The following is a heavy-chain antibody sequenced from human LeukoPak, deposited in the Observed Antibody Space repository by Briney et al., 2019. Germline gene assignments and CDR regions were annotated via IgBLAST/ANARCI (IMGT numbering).Heavy chain of an antibody. V-gene: IGHV3-23*01. CDR2: IIGSGDTT. CDR3: AKVTGGDMITYGGLDY. J-gene: IGHJ4*02. CDR1: GFTFNTYT. D-gene: IGHD3-16*01. Sequence: GGSLRLSCAASGFTFNTYTMNWVRQAPGKGLEWVSAIIGSGDTTYYAASVKGRLTISRDNSKNTLYLQMNSLRAEDTAVYYCAKVTGGDMITYGGLDYWGQGTLVTVSS.